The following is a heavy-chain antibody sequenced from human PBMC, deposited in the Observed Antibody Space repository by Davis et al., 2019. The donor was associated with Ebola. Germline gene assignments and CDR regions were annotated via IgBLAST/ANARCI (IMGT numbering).Heavy chain of an antibody. V-gene: IGHV5-51*01. CDR1: GYSFTSYW. J-gene: IGHJ4*02. Sequence: GGSLRLSCKGSGYSFTSYWIGWVRQMPGKGLEWMGFTYPGDSETRYSPSFQGQVTISADKSISTAYLQWSSLKASDTAMYYCARGTRITIFGVISPDYWGQGTLVTVSS. CDR2: TYPGDSET. CDR3: ARGTRITIFGVISPDY. D-gene: IGHD3-3*01.